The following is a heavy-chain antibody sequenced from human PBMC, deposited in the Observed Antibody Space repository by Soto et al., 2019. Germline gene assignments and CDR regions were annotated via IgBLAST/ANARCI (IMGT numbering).Heavy chain of an antibody. Sequence: QVQLVQSGAEVKKPGASVKVSCKASGYTFTSYGISWVRQAPGQGLGGMGWLSAYKRNTNYAQKLQGRRTMTTDTSTSTAYMELRSLRSDDTAVYYCARDEFGDPGVYWGQGTLVTVSS. D-gene: IGHD4-17*01. CDR3: ARDEFGDPGVY. J-gene: IGHJ4*02. CDR2: LSAYKRNT. V-gene: IGHV1-18*01. CDR1: GYTFTSYG.